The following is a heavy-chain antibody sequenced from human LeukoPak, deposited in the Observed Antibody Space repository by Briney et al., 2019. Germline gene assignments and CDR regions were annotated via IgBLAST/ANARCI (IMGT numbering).Heavy chain of an antibody. Sequence: XGGSLRLSCAASGFTFSSYEMNWVRQAPGKGLEWVSYISSSGSTIYYADSVKGRFTISRDNAKNSLYLQMNSLRAEDTAVYYCARDAVGARVDALDIWGQGTMVTVSS. V-gene: IGHV3-48*03. CDR1: GFTFSSYE. CDR3: ARDAVGARVDALDI. D-gene: IGHD1-26*01. CDR2: ISSSGSTI. J-gene: IGHJ3*02.